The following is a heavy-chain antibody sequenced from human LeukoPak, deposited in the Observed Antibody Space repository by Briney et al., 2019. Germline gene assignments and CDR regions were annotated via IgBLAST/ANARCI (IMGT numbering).Heavy chain of an antibody. D-gene: IGHD2-15*01. CDR1: GFTFSNSI. V-gene: IGHV3-30*04. CDR2: TSHDGSNE. J-gene: IGHJ4*02. Sequence: GGSLRLSCAASGFTFSNSIMHWVRQAPGLGLDWVAATSHDGSNEAYADSVKGRFTISRDNSKNTLYLHMNSLRAEDTAVYYCARESSAATLFDYWGQGTLVTVSS. CDR3: ARESSAATLFDY.